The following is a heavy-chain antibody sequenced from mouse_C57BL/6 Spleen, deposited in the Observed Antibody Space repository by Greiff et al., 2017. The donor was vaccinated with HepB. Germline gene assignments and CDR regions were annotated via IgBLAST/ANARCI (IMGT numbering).Heavy chain of an antibody. J-gene: IGHJ3*01. D-gene: IGHD1-1*01. Sequence: EVMLVESGGGLVQPGGSLSLSCAASGFTFTDYYMSWVRQPPGKALEWLGFIRNKANGYTTEYSASVKGRFTISRDNSQSILYLQMNALRAEDSATYYCARYGSSSPWFAYWGQGTLVTVSA. CDR1: GFTFTDYY. V-gene: IGHV7-3*01. CDR3: ARYGSSSPWFAY. CDR2: IRNKANGYTT.